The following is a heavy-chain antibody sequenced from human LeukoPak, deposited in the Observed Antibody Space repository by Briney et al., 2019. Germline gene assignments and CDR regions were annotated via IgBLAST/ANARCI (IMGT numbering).Heavy chain of an antibody. CDR3: TSFTISSGFP. CDR1: GFTFKSAW. J-gene: IGHJ5*02. V-gene: IGHV3-15*07. D-gene: IGHD6-6*01. CDR2: IKSKTDGGTT. Sequence: GESLRLSCAASGFTFKSAWMNWVRQAPGKGLEWVGRIKSKTDGGTTDYAAPVKGRFSISRGDSTNTLYLQMNSLKAEDTAVYYCTSFTISSGFPWGQGTLVTVSS.